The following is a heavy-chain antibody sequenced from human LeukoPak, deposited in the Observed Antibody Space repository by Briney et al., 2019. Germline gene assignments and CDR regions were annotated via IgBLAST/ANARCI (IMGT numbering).Heavy chain of an antibody. Sequence: GGSLRLSCAASGFTFSSYWMHWVRQAPEKGLVWVSRINGDGTSTDYADSVKGRFSISRDNAKNTLYLQMNSLRFEDTAVYYCAKEPHSDYSDHTDSFDVWGQGTMVTVSS. CDR3: AKEPHSDYSDHTDSFDV. CDR2: INGDGTST. V-gene: IGHV3-74*01. J-gene: IGHJ3*01. D-gene: IGHD4-17*01. CDR1: GFTFSSYW.